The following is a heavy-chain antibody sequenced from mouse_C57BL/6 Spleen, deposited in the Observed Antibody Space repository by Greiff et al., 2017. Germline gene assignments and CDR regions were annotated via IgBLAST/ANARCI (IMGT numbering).Heavy chain of an antibody. CDR2: IRLKSDNYAT. J-gene: IGHJ4*01. V-gene: IGHV6-3*01. CDR1: GFTFSNYW. CDR3: TGGYYGSSLYAMDY. D-gene: IGHD1-1*01. Sequence: EVQWVESGGGLVQPGGSMKLSCVASGFTFSNYWMNWVRQSPEKGLEWVAQIRLKSDNYATHYAESVKGRFTISRDDSKSSVYLQMNNLRAEDTGIYYCTGGYYGSSLYAMDYWGQGTSVTVSS.